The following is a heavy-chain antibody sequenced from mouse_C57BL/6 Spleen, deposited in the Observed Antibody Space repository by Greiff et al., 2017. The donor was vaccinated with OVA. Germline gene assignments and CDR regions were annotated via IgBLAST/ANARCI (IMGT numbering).Heavy chain of an antibody. CDR1: GYTFTSYW. D-gene: IGHD3-2*02. CDR3: ASGGQLRLRAWFAY. CDR2: IYPSDSET. Sequence: QVQLQQPGAELVRPGSSVKLSCKASGYTFTSYWMDWVKQRPGQGLEWIGNIYPSDSETHYNQKFKDKATLTVDKSSSTAYMQLSSLTSEDSAVYYCASGGQLRLRAWFAYWGQGTLVTVSA. V-gene: IGHV1-61*01. J-gene: IGHJ3*01.